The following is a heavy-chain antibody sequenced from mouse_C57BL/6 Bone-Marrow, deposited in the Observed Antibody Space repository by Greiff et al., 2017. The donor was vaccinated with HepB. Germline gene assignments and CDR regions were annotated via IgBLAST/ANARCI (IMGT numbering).Heavy chain of an antibody. CDR1: GYTFTSYW. J-gene: IGHJ2*01. CDR3: APLYSNYVGY. V-gene: IGHV1-59*01. D-gene: IGHD2-5*01. Sequence: QVQLKQPGAELVRPGTSVKLSCKASGYTFTSYWMHWVKQRPGQGLEWIGVIDPSDSYTNYNQKFKGKATLTVDTSSSTAYMQLSSLTSEDSAVYYCAPLYSNYVGYWGQGTTLTVSS. CDR2: IDPSDSYT.